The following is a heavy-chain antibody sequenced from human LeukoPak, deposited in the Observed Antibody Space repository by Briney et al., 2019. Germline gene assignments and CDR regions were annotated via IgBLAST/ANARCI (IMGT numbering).Heavy chain of an antibody. Sequence: ASVKVSCKASGGTFSSYAISWVRQAPGQGLEWMGGIIPIFGTANYAQKFQGRVTITADESTSTAYMELSSLRSEDTAVYYCAAVPMIRTPPIDYWGQGTLVTVSS. J-gene: IGHJ4*02. CDR2: IIPIFGTA. V-gene: IGHV1-69*13. D-gene: IGHD2-2*01. CDR3: AAVPMIRTPPIDY. CDR1: GGTFSSYA.